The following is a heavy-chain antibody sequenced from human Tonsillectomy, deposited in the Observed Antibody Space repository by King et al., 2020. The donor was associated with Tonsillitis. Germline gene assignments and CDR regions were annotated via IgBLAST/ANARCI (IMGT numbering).Heavy chain of an antibody. CDR3: ARGGIGVLVKAVDV. J-gene: IGHJ6*02. V-gene: IGHV4-59*01. CDR1: GGSMSSYY. Sequence: VQLQESGPGLVKPSETLSLSCTVSGGSMSSYYWSWIRQPPGKGLEWIAYVYYTGSSNYNPSLKSRVTLSLDTSKKEFSLKLSAVTAADTAVYYCARGGIGVLVKAVDVWGQGTTVTVSS. D-gene: IGHD3-3*01. CDR2: VYYTGSS.